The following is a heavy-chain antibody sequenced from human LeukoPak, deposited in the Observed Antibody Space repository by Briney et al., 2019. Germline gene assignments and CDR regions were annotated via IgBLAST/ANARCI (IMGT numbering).Heavy chain of an antibody. CDR1: GFTFSSYA. J-gene: IGHJ4*02. D-gene: IGHD7-27*01. CDR2: ISGSGGST. Sequence: GGSLRLSCAASGFTFSSYAMSWVRQAPGKGLEWVSAISGSGGSTYYADSVKGRFTISRDNSKNTLYLQMNSLRAEDTAVYYCAKVAPSGGNPLGAYFDYWGQGTLVTVSS. CDR3: AKVAPSGGNPLGAYFDY. V-gene: IGHV3-23*01.